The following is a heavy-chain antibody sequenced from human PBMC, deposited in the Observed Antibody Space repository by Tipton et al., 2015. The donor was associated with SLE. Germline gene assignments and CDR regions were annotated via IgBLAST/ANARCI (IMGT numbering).Heavy chain of an antibody. CDR2: IYYSGTT. J-gene: IGHJ4*02. CDR1: GGSISDRGFY. Sequence: PGLVKPSETLSLTCTVSGGSISDRGFYWGWIRQTPGKGLEWIGSIYYSGTTYYNPSLKSRVTISVDTSKNQFSLNLRVVTAADSAVFYCAREHVGVAYSFDYWGQGSLVSVSS. V-gene: IGHV4-39*07. CDR3: AREHVGVAYSFDY. D-gene: IGHD3-16*01.